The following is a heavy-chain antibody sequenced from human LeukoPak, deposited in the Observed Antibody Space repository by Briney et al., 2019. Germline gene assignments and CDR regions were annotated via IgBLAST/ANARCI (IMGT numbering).Heavy chain of an antibody. CDR2: ISRSSRTI. CDR3: AVFLEWQGATYYGMDV. J-gene: IGHJ6*02. CDR1: GFTFSSYS. V-gene: IGHV3-48*02. Sequence: GGSLRLSCAASGFTFSSYSMNWVRQAPGKGLEWVSYISRSSRTIYYTDSVKGRFTISRDNAKNSLYLQMNSLRDEDTAVYYCAVFLEWQGATYYGMDVWGQGTTVTVSS. D-gene: IGHD3-3*01.